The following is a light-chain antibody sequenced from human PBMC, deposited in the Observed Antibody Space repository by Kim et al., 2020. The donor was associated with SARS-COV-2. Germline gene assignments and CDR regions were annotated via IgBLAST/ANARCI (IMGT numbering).Light chain of an antibody. V-gene: IGLV2-14*03. CDR1: SSNVGGYNY. J-gene: IGLJ3*02. CDR2: DFG. CDR3: SSYTTTTTGV. Sequence: QSALTQPASVSGSPGQSITISCTGTSSNVGGYNYVSWYQQHPGKAPILMIYDFGTRPSGVSERLSASKSGKTTSLIISSLQTEDEADYYCSSYTTTTTGVFGGGTQLTVL.